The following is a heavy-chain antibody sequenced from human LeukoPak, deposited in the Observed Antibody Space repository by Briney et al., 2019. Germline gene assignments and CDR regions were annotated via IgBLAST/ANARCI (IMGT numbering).Heavy chain of an antibody. CDR3: ARGAYSSSWFDYYYMDV. D-gene: IGHD6-13*01. Sequence: GGSLRLSCAASGFTFSSYSMNWVRQAPGKGLEWVSSISSSSSYIYYADSVKGRFTISRDNAKNSLYLQMNSLRAEGTAVYYCARGAYSSSWFDYYYMDVWGKGTTVTVSS. CDR1: GFTFSSYS. CDR2: ISSSSSYI. V-gene: IGHV3-21*01. J-gene: IGHJ6*03.